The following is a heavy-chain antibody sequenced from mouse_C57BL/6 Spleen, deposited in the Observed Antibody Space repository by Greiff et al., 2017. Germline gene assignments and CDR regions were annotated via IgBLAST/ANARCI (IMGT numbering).Heavy chain of an antibody. CDR1: GYAFSSSW. V-gene: IGHV1-82*01. CDR3: ARRGGRGAMDY. J-gene: IGHJ4*01. D-gene: IGHD1-1*02. Sequence: QVQLQQSGPELVKPGASVKISCKASGYAFSSSWMNWVKQRPGKGLEWIGRIYPGDGDTNYNEKFKGKATLTADKSSSTAYMQLSSLTSEDSAVYFCARRGGRGAMDYWGQGTSVTVSS. CDR2: IYPGDGDT.